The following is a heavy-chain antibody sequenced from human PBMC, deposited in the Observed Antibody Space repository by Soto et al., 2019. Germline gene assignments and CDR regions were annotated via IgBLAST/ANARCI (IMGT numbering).Heavy chain of an antibody. CDR2: IYYIGST. D-gene: IGHD2-15*01. CDR3: ASLCSGRQHVIDY. CDR1: GGSINTGDYY. V-gene: IGHV4-30-4*01. Sequence: LSLTCTVSGGSINTGDYYWSWFRQAPGKGLEWIGYIYYIGSTYYNPSLKGRLTISMDTSKNQFSLKLSSVTAADTAAFYCASLCSGRQHVIDYWGHGTLVTVSS. J-gene: IGHJ4*01.